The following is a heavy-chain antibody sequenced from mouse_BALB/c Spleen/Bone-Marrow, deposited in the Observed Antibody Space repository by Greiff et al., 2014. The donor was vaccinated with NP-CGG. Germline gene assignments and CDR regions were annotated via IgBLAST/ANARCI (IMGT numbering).Heavy chain of an antibody. Sequence: DVHLVESGGGLVKPGGSLKLSCAASGFTFSDYYMYWARQTPEKRLEWVATISDGGSYTYYPDSVKGRFTISRDNAKNNLYLQLSSLKSEDTAMYYCARGPHDDDMDYWGQGTSVTVSS. CDR2: ISDGGSYT. J-gene: IGHJ4*01. V-gene: IGHV5-4*02. D-gene: IGHD2-3*01. CDR3: ARGPHDDDMDY. CDR1: GFTFSDYY.